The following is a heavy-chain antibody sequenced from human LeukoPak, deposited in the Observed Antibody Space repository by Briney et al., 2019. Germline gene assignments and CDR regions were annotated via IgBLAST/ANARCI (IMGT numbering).Heavy chain of an antibody. CDR3: AKHSGPYGDYETFPFDY. J-gene: IGHJ4*02. Sequence: GGSLRLSCAASGFTFSSYAMHWVRQAPGKGLEWVAVISYDGSNKYYADSVKGRFTISRDNSKNTLYLQMNSLRAEDTAVYYCAKHSGPYGDYETFPFDYWGQGTLVTVSS. D-gene: IGHD4-17*01. V-gene: IGHV3-30-3*02. CDR1: GFTFSSYA. CDR2: ISYDGSNK.